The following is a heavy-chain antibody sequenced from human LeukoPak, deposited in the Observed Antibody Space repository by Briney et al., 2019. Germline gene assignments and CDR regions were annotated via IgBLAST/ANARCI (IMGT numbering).Heavy chain of an antibody. CDR1: GLTFSSHA. V-gene: IGHV3-30-3*01. J-gene: IGHJ4*02. CDR2: TSQDGSDR. Sequence: GGSLRLSCAASGLTFSSHAMHWVRQAPGKGLEWVAVTSQDGSDRHYTDTVKGRFTISRDNSRNTLYLQMNSLRAEDTAVYYCARYRHLGYWGQGTLVTVSS. CDR3: ARYRHLGY.